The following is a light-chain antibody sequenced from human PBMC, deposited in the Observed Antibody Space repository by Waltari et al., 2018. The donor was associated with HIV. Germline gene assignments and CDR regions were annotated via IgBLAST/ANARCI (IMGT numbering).Light chain of an antibody. CDR3: SSYAGNNVV. J-gene: IGLJ2*01. CDR2: EVN. Sequence: QSALTQPPSASGSPGQSVTISCNGTSSDVGGYNYVSWYQQHPGKAHKLMIYEVNKRPAGVPDRFSGSKSGNTASLPVSGLQAEEEADYYCSSYAGNNVVFGGGTKLTVL. CDR1: SSDVGGYNY. V-gene: IGLV2-8*01.